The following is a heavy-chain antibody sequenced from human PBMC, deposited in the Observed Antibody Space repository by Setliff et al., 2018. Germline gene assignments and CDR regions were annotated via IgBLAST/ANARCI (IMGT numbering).Heavy chain of an antibody. CDR2: IYFGGNT. CDR1: GGTFTYYY. V-gene: IGHV4-34*01. J-gene: IGHJ3*02. D-gene: IGHD1-26*01. CDR3: ARDASASDGRNAFDI. Sequence: LSLTCAASGGTFTYYYWTWIRQPPGKGLEWIGNIYFGGNTYFNPSFKSRVTMSIDTSNSQFSLKLSSVTAADTAIYYCARDASASDGRNAFDIWGQGTMVTVSS.